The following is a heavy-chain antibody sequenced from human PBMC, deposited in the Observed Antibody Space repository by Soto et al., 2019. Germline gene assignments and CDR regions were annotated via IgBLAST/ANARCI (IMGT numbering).Heavy chain of an antibody. V-gene: IGHV3-23*01. CDR2: ISGSGGST. CDR3: AKSQRGNWRDDFDI. Sequence: EVQLLESGGGLVEPGGSLRLSCAASGFTFSSYALSWVRQAPGKGLEWVSTISGSGGSTYYADSVKGRFTISRDSSKNTLYLQMNSLRAEDTAMYYCAKSQRGNWRDDFDIWGQGTMVTVSS. CDR1: GFTFSSYA. J-gene: IGHJ3*02. D-gene: IGHD1-1*01.